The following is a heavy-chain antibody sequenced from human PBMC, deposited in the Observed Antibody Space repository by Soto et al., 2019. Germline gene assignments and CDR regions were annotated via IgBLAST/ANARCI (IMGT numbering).Heavy chain of an antibody. V-gene: IGHV3-23*01. CDR1: GFTFSSYA. CDR3: AKDRADTVMVSEPYYFDY. Sequence: EVQLLESGGGLVQPGGSLRLSCAASGFTFSSYAMSWVRQAPGKGLEWVSAISGSGGSTYYADSVKGRFTISRDNSKNTLYLQMNSLRAEDTAVYYCAKDRADTVMVSEPYYFDYWGQGTLVTVSS. CDR2: ISGSGGST. J-gene: IGHJ4*02. D-gene: IGHD5-18*01.